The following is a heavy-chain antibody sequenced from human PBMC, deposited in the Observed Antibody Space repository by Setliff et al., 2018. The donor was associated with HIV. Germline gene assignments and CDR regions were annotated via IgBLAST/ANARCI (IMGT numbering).Heavy chain of an antibody. CDR1: GGIFVHYA. D-gene: IGHD1-26*01. V-gene: IGHV1-69*05. CDR3: ALASIVSTARWNH. Sequence: SVKVSCKTSGGIFVHYAISWVRQAPGQGLEWMGGIIPIFGTAIYAPKFQGRVTMTRDTSISTAYMDLSSLTSDDTAVYYCALASIVSTARWNHWGRGTTVTVSS. CDR2: IIPIFGTA. J-gene: IGHJ4*02.